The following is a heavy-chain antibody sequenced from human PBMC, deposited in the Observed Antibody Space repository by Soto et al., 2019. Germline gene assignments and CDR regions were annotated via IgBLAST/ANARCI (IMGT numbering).Heavy chain of an antibody. CDR2: IIPIFGTA. CDR1: GGTFSGYA. CDR3: ARVETSGYGWGDYYYYGMDV. Sequence: SVKVSCRASGGTFSGYAISWVRQAPGQGLEWMGGIIPIFGTANYAQKFQGRVTITADESTSTAYMELSSLRSEDTAVYYCARVETSGYGWGDYYYYGMDVWS. J-gene: IGHJ6*02. D-gene: IGHD5-12*01. V-gene: IGHV1-69*13.